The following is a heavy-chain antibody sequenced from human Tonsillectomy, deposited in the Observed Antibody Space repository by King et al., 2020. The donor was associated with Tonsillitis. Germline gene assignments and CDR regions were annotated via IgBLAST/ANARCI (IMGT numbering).Heavy chain of an antibody. J-gene: IGHJ3*02. Sequence: QLVQSGGGVVQPGRSLRLSCAASGFTFSSYAMHWVRQAPGKGLEWVTVISYDGSNKYYADSVKGRFTISRDNSKNTLYLQMNSLRAEDTAVYYCARAWCSSTSCLRVVAFDIWGQGTMVTVSS. CDR1: GFTFSSYA. CDR2: ISYDGSNK. V-gene: IGHV3-30-3*01. CDR3: ARAWCSSTSCLRVVAFDI. D-gene: IGHD2-2*01.